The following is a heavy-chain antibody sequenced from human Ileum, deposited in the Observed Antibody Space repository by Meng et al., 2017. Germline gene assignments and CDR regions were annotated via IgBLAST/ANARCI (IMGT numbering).Heavy chain of an antibody. CDR2: IIPILGTS. CDR3: ARDPPHGAVTYLEY. D-gene: IGHD3-10*01. CDR1: GDTFRDSA. J-gene: IGHJ4*02. V-gene: IGHV1-69*11. Sequence: QVPLLEAGADVDKRGSSVKVSRTASGDTFRDSAISWVGQAPGQGLEWMGKIIPILGTSNYAQKFQGRVTISTKESASTAYMELTNMTSDDTAVYYCARDPPHGAVTYLEYWGQGTLVTVSS.